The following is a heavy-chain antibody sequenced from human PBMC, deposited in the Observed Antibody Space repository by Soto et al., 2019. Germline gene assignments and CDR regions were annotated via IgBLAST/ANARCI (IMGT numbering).Heavy chain of an antibody. CDR2: MNPNSGNT. CDR1: GGTFSSYA. CDR3: ARAVLRYFDWPIEGDNWFEP. D-gene: IGHD3-9*01. Sequence: GASVKVSCKASGGTFSSYAISWVRQATGQGLEWMGWMNPNSGNTGYAQKFQGRVTMTRNTSISTAYMELSSLRSEDTAVYYCARAVLRYFDWPIEGDNWFEPWGQGTLVTVSS. V-gene: IGHV1-8*02. J-gene: IGHJ5*02.